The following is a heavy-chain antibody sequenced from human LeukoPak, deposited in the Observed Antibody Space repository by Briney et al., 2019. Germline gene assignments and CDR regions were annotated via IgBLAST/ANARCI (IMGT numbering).Heavy chain of an antibody. CDR2: ISNSDYST. J-gene: IGHJ4*02. CDR3: AKATGYIL. V-gene: IGHV3-23*01. D-gene: IGHD3-3*02. Sequence: GGSLRLSCAASGLTFSSYAMSGGRQAPGKGLWWGSTISNSDYSTYYADSVQGRLTIYRANSENTLYLQMNNLRAEDTAVYSCAKATGYILWGQGTLVTVSS. CDR1: GLTFSSYA.